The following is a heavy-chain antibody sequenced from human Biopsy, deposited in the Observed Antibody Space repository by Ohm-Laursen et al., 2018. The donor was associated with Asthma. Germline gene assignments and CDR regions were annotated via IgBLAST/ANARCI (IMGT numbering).Heavy chain of an antibody. CDR1: GGTFSNFA. CDR2: IMTVFGTT. Sequence: GASVTVSCKVPGGTFSNFAISWVRQASGQGLEWLGGIMTVFGTTNYAQKFQGRVTITADESTSTAYMEVTSLRSEDTAIYYCARCQVGYSSGWSLLLKKIYYSGMDVWGQGTAVTVSS. V-gene: IGHV1-69*13. D-gene: IGHD6-19*01. J-gene: IGHJ6*02. CDR3: ARCQVGYSSGWSLLLKKIYYSGMDV.